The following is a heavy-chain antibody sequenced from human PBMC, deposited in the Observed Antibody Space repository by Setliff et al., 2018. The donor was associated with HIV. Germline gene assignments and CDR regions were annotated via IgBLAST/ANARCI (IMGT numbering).Heavy chain of an antibody. J-gene: IGHJ4*02. CDR3: TIPASSLAPN. CDR2: IYHTGKT. CDR1: GDPIFIGGYY. D-gene: IGHD3-3*01. V-gene: IGHV4-30-4*02. Sequence: SETLSLTCTVSGDPIFIGGYYWSWIRQHPGGGLEWIGYIYHTGKTYYNPSLQSRVIISVGTSNNQISLKLTSVTAADTAVYYCTIPASSLAPNWGRGTQVTVSS.